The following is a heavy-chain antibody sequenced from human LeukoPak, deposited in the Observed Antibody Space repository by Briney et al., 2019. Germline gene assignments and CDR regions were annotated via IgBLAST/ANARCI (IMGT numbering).Heavy chain of an antibody. CDR2: ISGSGGNI. CDR3: ARDYTGGWNDY. J-gene: IGHJ4*02. D-gene: IGHD7-27*01. CDR1: GFTFSSYA. V-gene: IGHV3-21*01. Sequence: GGSLRLSCAASGFTFSSYAMSWVRQAPGKGLEWVSGISGSGGNIHYVDSVKGRFTISRDNAKESLYLQMNSLRAEDTAVYYCARDYTGGWNDYWGQGIRVTVSS.